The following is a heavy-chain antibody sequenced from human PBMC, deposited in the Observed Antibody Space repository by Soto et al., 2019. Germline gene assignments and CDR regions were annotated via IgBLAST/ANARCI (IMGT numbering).Heavy chain of an antibody. CDR2: IRSKANNYAT. CDR1: GFTFSGSP. V-gene: IGHV3-73*02. D-gene: IGHD1-26*01. J-gene: IGHJ3*02. CDR3: TRRIKSYYLDAFDI. Sequence: EVQLVESGGGLVQPGGSLKLSCAASGFTFSGSPMHWVRQASGKGLEWVGRIRSKANNYATSYAASAKGRFTISRDDSNNTAYLQMNSLQTEDMAVYYCTRRIKSYYLDAFDIWGQGTMVTVSS.